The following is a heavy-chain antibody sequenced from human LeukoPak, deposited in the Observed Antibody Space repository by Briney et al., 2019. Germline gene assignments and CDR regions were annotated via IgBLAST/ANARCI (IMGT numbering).Heavy chain of an antibody. V-gene: IGHV4-4*07. D-gene: IGHD3-3*01. CDR2: IYTSGST. CDR1: GGSISSYY. Sequence: SETLSLTCTVSGGSISSYYWSWIRQPAGKGLEWIGRIYTSGSTNYNPSLKSRVTTSVDTSKNQFSLKLSSVTAADTAVYYCARDKTIFGVVTQTRNWFDPRGQGTLVTVSS. J-gene: IGHJ5*02. CDR3: ARDKTIFGVVTQTRNWFDP.